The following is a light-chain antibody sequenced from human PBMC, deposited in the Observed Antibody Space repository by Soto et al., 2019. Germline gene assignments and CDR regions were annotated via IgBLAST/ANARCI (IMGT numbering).Light chain of an antibody. V-gene: IGKV3-11*01. CDR1: QSVSSY. Sequence: EIVLTQSPATLSLSPGERATLSCRASQSVSSYLAWYQQKPGQAPRLLIYDASNRATGIPARFSGSASGTDCTRTISGLEPKDFAVYYGQQRSNWPPAFGQGTKLEIK. CDR3: QQRSNWPPA. J-gene: IGKJ2*01. CDR2: DAS.